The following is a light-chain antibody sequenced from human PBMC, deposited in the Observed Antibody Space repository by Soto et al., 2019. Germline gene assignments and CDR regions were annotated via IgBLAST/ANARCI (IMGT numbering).Light chain of an antibody. CDR3: QQYGSSVT. CDR1: QSVSSSY. V-gene: IGKV3-20*01. Sequence: EIVLTQSPGTLSLSPGERATLSCRASQSVSSSYLAWYPQKPGQAPRLLIYGASSRATGIPDRFSGSGSGTDFTLTISRLEPEDFAVYYCQQYGSSVTFGPGTKVDIK. J-gene: IGKJ3*01. CDR2: GAS.